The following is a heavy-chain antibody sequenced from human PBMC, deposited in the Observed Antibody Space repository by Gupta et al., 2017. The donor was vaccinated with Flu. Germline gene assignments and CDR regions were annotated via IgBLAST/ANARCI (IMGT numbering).Heavy chain of an antibody. CDR1: GFTFSSYG. J-gene: IGHJ3*02. V-gene: IGHV3-33*06. CDR2: IWYDGSNK. D-gene: IGHD3-22*01. Sequence: QVQLVESGGGVVQPGRSLRLSCAASGFTFSSYGMHWVRQAPGKGLEWVAVIWYDGSNKYYADSVKGRFTISRDNSKNTLYLQMNSLRAEDTAVYYCAQGDSSGYYPDAFDIWGQGTMVTVSS. CDR3: AQGDSSGYYPDAFDI.